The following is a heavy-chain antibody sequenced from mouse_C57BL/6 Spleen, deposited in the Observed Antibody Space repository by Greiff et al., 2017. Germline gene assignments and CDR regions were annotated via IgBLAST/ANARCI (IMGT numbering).Heavy chain of an antibody. CDR3: ARGGYGSSYDAMDY. D-gene: IGHD1-1*01. J-gene: IGHJ4*01. Sequence: VQRVESGPGLVQPSQSLSITCTVSGFSLTSHGVHWVRQSPGKGLEWLGVIWSGGSTDYNAAFISRLSISKDNSKSQVFFNMNSLQADDTAIYYCARGGYGSSYDAMDYWGQGTSVTVSS. CDR2: IWSGGST. CDR1: GFSLTSHG. V-gene: IGHV2-2*01.